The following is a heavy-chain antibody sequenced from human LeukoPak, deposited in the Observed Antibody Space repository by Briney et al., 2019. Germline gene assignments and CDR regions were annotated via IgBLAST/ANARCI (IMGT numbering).Heavy chain of an antibody. CDR2: IYYSGST. D-gene: IGHD2-2*01. CDR3: ARVGGVVPAAWAYYYYYMDV. V-gene: IGHV4-59*01. CDR1: GGSISSYY. Sequence: PSETLSLTCTVSGGSISSYYWSWIRQPPGKGLEWIGCIYYSGSTNYNPSLKSRVTISVDTSKNQFSLKLSSVTAADAAVYYCARVGGVVPAAWAYYYYYMDVWGKGTTVTVSS. J-gene: IGHJ6*03.